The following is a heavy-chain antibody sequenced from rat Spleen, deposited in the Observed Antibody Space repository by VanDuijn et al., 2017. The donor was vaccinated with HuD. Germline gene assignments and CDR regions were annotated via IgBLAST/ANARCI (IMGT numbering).Heavy chain of an antibody. Sequence: EVQLVESGGGLVQPGRSLKLSCAASGFTFSDYNMAWVRQAPKKGLEWVATISYDGSSTYYRDSVKGRFTISRDNAKSTLYLQMDSLRSEDTATYYCARHSYSGVCFDYWGQGVMVTVSS. D-gene: IGHD1-1*01. V-gene: IGHV5-7*01. CDR1: GFTFSDYN. CDR3: ARHSYSGVCFDY. CDR2: ISYDGSST. J-gene: IGHJ2*01.